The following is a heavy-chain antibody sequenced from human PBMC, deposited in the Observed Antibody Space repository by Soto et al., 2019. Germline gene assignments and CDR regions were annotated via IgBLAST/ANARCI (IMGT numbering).Heavy chain of an antibody. D-gene: IGHD2-2*01. CDR2: IYYSGST. Sequence: PSETLSLTCTVSGGSISSGDYYWSWIRQPPGKGLEWIGYIYYSGSTYYNPSLKSRVTISVDTSKNQFSLKLSSVTAADTAVYYCARGEYQLLGGMDVWGQGTPVTVSS. J-gene: IGHJ6*02. CDR1: GGSISSGDYY. CDR3: ARGEYQLLGGMDV. V-gene: IGHV4-30-4*01.